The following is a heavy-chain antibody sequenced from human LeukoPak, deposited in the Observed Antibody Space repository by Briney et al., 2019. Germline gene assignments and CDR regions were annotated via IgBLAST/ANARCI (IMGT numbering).Heavy chain of an antibody. CDR2: ISGSGGST. J-gene: IGHJ3*02. Sequence: GGSLRLSCAASGFTFSSYAMSWVRQAPGKGLEWVSAISGSGGSTYYADSVKGRFTISRDNSKNTLYLQMNSLRAEDTAVYYCAKVARPRVGPTDAFDIWGQGTMVTVSS. CDR1: GFTFSSYA. CDR3: AKVARPRVGPTDAFDI. V-gene: IGHV3-23*01. D-gene: IGHD1-26*01.